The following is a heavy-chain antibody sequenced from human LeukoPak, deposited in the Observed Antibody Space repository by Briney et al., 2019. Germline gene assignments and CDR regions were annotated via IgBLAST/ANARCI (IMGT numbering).Heavy chain of an antibody. V-gene: IGHV3-30-3*01. CDR2: ISYDGSSK. CDR3: AKGCLSCDNSGYY. D-gene: IGHD1-26*01. J-gene: IGHJ4*02. CDR1: GFTFSSYA. Sequence: PGGSLRLSCAASGFTFSSYAMHWARQAPGKGLEWVAVISYDGSSKYYADSVKGRFTISRDNSKNTLYLQMNSLRAEDTAVYYCAKGCLSCDNSGYYWGLGTLVTVSS.